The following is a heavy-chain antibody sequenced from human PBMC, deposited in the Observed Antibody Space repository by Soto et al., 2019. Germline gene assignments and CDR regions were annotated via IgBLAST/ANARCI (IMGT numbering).Heavy chain of an antibody. CDR3: ARQAGGIAAS. Sequence: TGTGCGGSKSSYYWSWFRQPPGKGLEWIGYIYYSGSTNYNPSLKSRVTISVDTSKNQFSLKLSSVTAADTAVYYCARQAGGIAASWGQGTLVTVSS. CDR1: GGSKSSYY. CDR2: IYYSGST. D-gene: IGHD6-13*01. V-gene: IGHV4-59*08. J-gene: IGHJ4*02.